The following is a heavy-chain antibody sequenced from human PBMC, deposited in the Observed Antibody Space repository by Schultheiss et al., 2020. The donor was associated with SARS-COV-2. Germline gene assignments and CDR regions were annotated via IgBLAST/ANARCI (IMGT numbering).Heavy chain of an antibody. Sequence: SETLSLTCTVSGDSISSYYWSWIRQPAGKGLEWIGYIYYSGSTNYNPSLKSRVTISVDTSKNQFSLKLTSVTAADTAVYYCARDGGRYSVPFEHWGQGTLVTVSS. J-gene: IGHJ4*02. D-gene: IGHD1-26*01. V-gene: IGHV4-59*01. CDR2: IYYSGST. CDR3: ARDGGRYSVPFEH. CDR1: GDSISSYY.